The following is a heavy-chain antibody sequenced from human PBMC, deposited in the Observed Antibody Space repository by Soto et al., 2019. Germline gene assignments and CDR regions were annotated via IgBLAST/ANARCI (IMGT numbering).Heavy chain of an antibody. D-gene: IGHD4-17*01. J-gene: IGHJ3*02. Sequence: HPGGSLRLSCAASGFTFSSYDMHWVRQATGKGLEWVSAIGTAGDTYYPGSVKGRFTISRENAKNSLYLQMNSLRAGDTAVYYCARAPTSYGDYFIGAFDIWGQGTMVTVSS. V-gene: IGHV3-13*01. CDR2: IGTAGDT. CDR3: ARAPTSYGDYFIGAFDI. CDR1: GFTFSSYD.